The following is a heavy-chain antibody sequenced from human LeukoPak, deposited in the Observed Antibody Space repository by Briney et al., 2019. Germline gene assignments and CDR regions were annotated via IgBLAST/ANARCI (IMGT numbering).Heavy chain of an antibody. D-gene: IGHD6-13*01. Sequence: PGGSLRLSCAASGFTFSNYWMSWVRQAPGKGLEWVANIKQDGSEKYYVDSVKGRFTISRDNAKNSLYLQMNSLRAEDTAVFYCARRGYSSSWYGPPFDYWGQGTLVTVSS. J-gene: IGHJ4*02. CDR2: IKQDGSEK. CDR3: ARRGYSSSWYGPPFDY. CDR1: GFTFSNYW. V-gene: IGHV3-7*01.